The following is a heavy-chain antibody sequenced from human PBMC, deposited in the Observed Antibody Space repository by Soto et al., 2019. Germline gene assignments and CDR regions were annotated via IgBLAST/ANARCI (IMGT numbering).Heavy chain of an antibody. V-gene: IGHV3-21*01. D-gene: IGHD5-12*01. J-gene: IGHJ6*03. Sequence: PGASLRISCAASGFTFSSYSMNWVRQAPGKGLEWVSSISSSSSYIYYADSVKGRFTISRDNAKNSLYLQMNSLRAEDTAVYYCARASYDGYYYYYYMDVWGSGTTVTVSS. CDR3: ARASYDGYYYYYYMDV. CDR2: ISSSSSYI. CDR1: GFTFSSYS.